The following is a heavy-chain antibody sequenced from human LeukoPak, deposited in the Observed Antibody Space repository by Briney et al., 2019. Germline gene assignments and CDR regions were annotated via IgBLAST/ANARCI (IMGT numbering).Heavy chain of an antibody. D-gene: IGHD3-22*01. CDR3: ARSYDSSGYYPGGDY. V-gene: IGHV1-18*01. J-gene: IGHJ4*02. CDR2: ISTYNGNT. Sequence: VASVKVSCKASGYTFTSYGISWVRQAPGQGLEWMGWISTYNGNTRYAQKLQGRGTMTTDTSTSTAYMELRSLRSDDTAVYYCARSYDSSGYYPGGDYWGQGTLVTVSS. CDR1: GYTFTSYG.